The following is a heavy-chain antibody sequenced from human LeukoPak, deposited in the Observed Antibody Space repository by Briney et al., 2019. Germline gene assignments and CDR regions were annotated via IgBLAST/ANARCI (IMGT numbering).Heavy chain of an antibody. Sequence: SETLSLTXTVSGGSISSGDYYWRWIRQPPGKGLEWIGYIYYSGSTYYNPSLKSRVTISVDTSKNQFSLKLSSVTAADTAVYYCARHVGSGSAQYYYYYMDVWGKGTTVTVSS. D-gene: IGHD1-26*01. CDR1: GGSISSGDYY. J-gene: IGHJ6*03. CDR3: ARHVGSGSAQYYYYYMDV. V-gene: IGHV4-30-4*08. CDR2: IYYSGST.